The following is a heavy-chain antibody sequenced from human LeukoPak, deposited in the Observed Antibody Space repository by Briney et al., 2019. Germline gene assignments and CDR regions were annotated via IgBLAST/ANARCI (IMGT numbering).Heavy chain of an antibody. D-gene: IGHD2-15*01. CDR3: TTYCSGDSCSFFDY. CDR1: LYTFTAYY. J-gene: IGHJ4*02. V-gene: IGHV1-2*02. Sequence: GASVKPSSKASLYTFTAYYMHWVRQAPGHGLEWMGWINPNSGGTNYAQKFQGRVTMTRDTSISTAYMELSRLRSDDTAVYYCTTYCSGDSCSFFDYWGQGTLVTVSS. CDR2: INPNSGGT.